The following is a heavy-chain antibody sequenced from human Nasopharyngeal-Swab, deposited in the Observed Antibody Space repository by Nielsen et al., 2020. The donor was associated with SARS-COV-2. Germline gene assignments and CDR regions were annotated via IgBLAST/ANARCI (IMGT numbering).Heavy chain of an antibody. D-gene: IGHD2-21*02. CDR1: GFSVTSHG. Sequence: GESLKISCKASGFSVTSHGMHWVRQAPGKGLEWVAVIWYDGTNKFYADSVKGRFTISRDNSKNTLYLQMNSLRAEDTAVYYCASAGGGGDWHWGQGTLVTVSS. V-gene: IGHV3-33*01. CDR2: IWYDGTNK. CDR3: ASAGGGGDWH. J-gene: IGHJ4*02.